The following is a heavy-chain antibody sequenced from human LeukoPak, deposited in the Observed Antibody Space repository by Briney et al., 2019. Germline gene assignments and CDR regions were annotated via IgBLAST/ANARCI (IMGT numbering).Heavy chain of an antibody. CDR1: GGSISSYY. D-gene: IGHD4-23*01. Sequence: SETLSLTCTVSGGSISSYYWSWIRQPPGKGLEWIGYIFYTGSTNYNPSLKSRVTISVLTSKNRFSLKLSSVTAADAAVYYCATLTGGDDAFDIWGQGTMVTVST. CDR3: ATLTGGDDAFDI. J-gene: IGHJ3*02. V-gene: IGHV4-59*01. CDR2: IFYTGST.